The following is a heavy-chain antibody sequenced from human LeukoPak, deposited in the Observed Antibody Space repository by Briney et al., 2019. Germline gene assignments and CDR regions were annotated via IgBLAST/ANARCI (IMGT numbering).Heavy chain of an antibody. J-gene: IGHJ6*03. V-gene: IGHV4-59*11. CDR2: IYYSGST. Sequence: SETLSLTCTVSGGSISSHYWSWIRQPPGKGLEWIGYIYYSGSTNYNPPLKSRVTISVDTSKNQFSLKLSSVTAADTAVYYCARVSPEGYPAGYYYYYYMDVWGKGTTVTVSS. D-gene: IGHD1-14*01. CDR1: GGSISSHY. CDR3: ARVSPEGYPAGYYYYYYMDV.